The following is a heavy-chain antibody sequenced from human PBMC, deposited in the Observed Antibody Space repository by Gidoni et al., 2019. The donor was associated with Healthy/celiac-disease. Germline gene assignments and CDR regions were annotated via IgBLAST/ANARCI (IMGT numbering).Heavy chain of an antibody. J-gene: IGHJ1*01. Sequence: QVQLVQSGAEVKKPGASVKVSCKASGYTFTGYYLHWVRQAPGQGLEWMGWINPNSGGTNYAQKFQGRVTMTRDTSISTAYMELSRLRSDDTAVYYCARPRLGCSSTSCYNGPDRYFQHWGQGTLVTVSS. CDR2: INPNSGGT. CDR1: GYTFTGYY. V-gene: IGHV1-2*02. CDR3: ARPRLGCSSTSCYNGPDRYFQH. D-gene: IGHD2-2*02.